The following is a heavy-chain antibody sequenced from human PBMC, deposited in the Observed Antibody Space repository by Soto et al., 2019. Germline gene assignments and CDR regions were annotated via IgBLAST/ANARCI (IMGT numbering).Heavy chain of an antibody. D-gene: IGHD1-1*01. J-gene: IGHJ5*02. CDR3: VRDGTKTLRDWFDP. Sequence: SETLSLTCTVSGASISGFYWSWIRKSAGKGLEWIGRIYATGTTDYNPSLKSRVMMSVDTPKKQFSLKLRSVTAADTAVYYCVRDGTKTLRDWFDPWGQGISVTVSS. V-gene: IGHV4-4*07. CDR1: GASISGFY. CDR2: IYATGTT.